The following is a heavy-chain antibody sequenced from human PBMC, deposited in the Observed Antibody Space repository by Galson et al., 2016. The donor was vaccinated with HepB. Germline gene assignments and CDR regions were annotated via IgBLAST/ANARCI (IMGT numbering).Heavy chain of an antibody. Sequence: LSLTCTVSGGSISSSNYYWGWTRQSPGRGPEWIGEINHSGSTNYNSSLKSRVTISVDTSKNQFSLKLSSVTATDTAIYYCARGLTLDYWGQGTLVTVSS. J-gene: IGHJ4*02. V-gene: IGHV4-39*07. CDR3: ARGLTLDY. CDR2: INHSGST. CDR1: GGSISSSNYY.